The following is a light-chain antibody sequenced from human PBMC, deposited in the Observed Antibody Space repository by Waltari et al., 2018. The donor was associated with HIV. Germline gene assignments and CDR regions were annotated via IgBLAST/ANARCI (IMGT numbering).Light chain of an antibody. V-gene: IGLV2-14*01. CDR1: SSDIGCYKY. CDR2: EVS. J-gene: IGLJ3*02. Sequence: HSALTQPASVSGSPGQSIPISCTGTSSDIGCYKYVSWYQQQPGKAPKLMISEVSNRPSGVSNRFSGSKSGNTASLTISGLQAEDEADYYCSSYTTSSTWVFGGGTKLTVL. CDR3: SSYTTSSTWV.